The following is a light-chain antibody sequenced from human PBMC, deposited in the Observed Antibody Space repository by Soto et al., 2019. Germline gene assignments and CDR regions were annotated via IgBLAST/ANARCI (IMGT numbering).Light chain of an antibody. Sequence: MQMTQSPSTPSSSLGDRVIITWGARQNIDAWVAWYQQKPGNAPKVLIYKASSLERGVPSRFSGIGSGKEFPLTISSLQPDDVATYYCQHYNSYWTFGQGTKVDNK. CDR3: QHYNSYWT. J-gene: IGKJ1*01. CDR1: QNIDAW. V-gene: IGKV1-5*03. CDR2: KAS.